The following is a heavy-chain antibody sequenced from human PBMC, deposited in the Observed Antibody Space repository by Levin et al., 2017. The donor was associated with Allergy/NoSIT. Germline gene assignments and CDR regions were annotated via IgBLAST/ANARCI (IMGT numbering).Heavy chain of an antibody. Sequence: GESLKISCAASGFTVSSNYMSWVRQAPGKGLEWVSVIYSGGSTYYADSVKGRFTISRDNSKNTLYLQMNSLRAEDTAVYYCARVKFRSGYDLYYYYYMDGWGKGTTVTVSS. D-gene: IGHD5-12*01. V-gene: IGHV3-53*01. CDR1: GFTVSSNY. J-gene: IGHJ6*03. CDR3: ARVKFRSGYDLYYYYYMDG. CDR2: IYSGGST.